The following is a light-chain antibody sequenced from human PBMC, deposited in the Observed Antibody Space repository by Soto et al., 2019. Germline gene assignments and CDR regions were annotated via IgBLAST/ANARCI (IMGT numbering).Light chain of an antibody. CDR3: QQFNNWPRT. CDR1: QSVSSK. V-gene: IGKV3-15*01. Sequence: EIAMTQSPATLSVSPGERATLSCRASQSVSSKLAWYQQKPGQAPRLLIYDASTRATGIPARFSGSGSGTGFTLTISSLQSEDFAVYYCQQFNNWPRTFGQGTKVDIK. J-gene: IGKJ1*01. CDR2: DAS.